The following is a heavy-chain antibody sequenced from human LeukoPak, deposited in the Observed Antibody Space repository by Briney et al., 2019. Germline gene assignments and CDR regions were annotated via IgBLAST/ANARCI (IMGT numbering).Heavy chain of an antibody. CDR2: INPSGGST. Sequence: ASVKVSCKASGYTFTSYYMHWVRQAPGQGLEWMGIINPSGGSTSYAQKFQGRVTMTRDMSTSTVYMELSSLRSEDTAVYYCARDGSSSAQRMFYYYMDVWGKGTTVTVSS. D-gene: IGHD6-13*01. J-gene: IGHJ6*03. CDR1: GYTFTSYY. V-gene: IGHV1-46*01. CDR3: ARDGSSSAQRMFYYYMDV.